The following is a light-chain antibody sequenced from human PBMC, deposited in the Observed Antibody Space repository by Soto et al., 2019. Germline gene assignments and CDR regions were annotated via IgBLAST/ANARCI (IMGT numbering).Light chain of an antibody. CDR2: DAS. J-gene: IGKJ4*01. CDR1: QSVARNY. CDR3: QQYARSPLA. Sequence: EIVLTQSPGTLSLSPGERATLSCRASQSVARNYLAWYQQRPGQAPRLLIYDASTRATGIPDRFSGSGSGIDFTLTISRLEPEDFAVYFCQQYARSPLAFGGGTKVDI. V-gene: IGKV3-20*01.